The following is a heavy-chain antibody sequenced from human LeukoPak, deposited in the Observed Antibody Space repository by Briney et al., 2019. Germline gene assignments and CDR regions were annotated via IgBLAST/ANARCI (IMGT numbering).Heavy chain of an antibody. Sequence: PGGSLRLSCGASGFSFSNYDMHWLRQAPGKGWGWVAVIWYDGRNKYYAHSVKGRFTISRDNSKNTLHLQMNSLRVEDPAVYYFARGDPTVTTKQNFAYWGQGTLVTVSS. CDR2: IWYDGRNK. CDR1: GFSFSNYD. V-gene: IGHV3-33*01. D-gene: IGHD4-17*01. J-gene: IGHJ4*02. CDR3: ARGDPTVTTKQNFAY.